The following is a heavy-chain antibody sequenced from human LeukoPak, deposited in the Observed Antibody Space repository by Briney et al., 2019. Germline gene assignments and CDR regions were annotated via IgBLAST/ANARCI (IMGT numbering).Heavy chain of an antibody. Sequence: ASVKVSCKASGYTFTSYGISWVRQAPGQGLEWMGWISAYNGNTNYAQKLQGRVTMTTDTSTSTAYMELRSLRSDDTAVYYCARDLNPYSSGWNDAFDIWGQGTMVTVSS. CDR3: ARDLNPYSSGWNDAFDI. D-gene: IGHD6-19*01. CDR2: ISAYNGNT. J-gene: IGHJ3*02. CDR1: GYTFTSYG. V-gene: IGHV1-18*01.